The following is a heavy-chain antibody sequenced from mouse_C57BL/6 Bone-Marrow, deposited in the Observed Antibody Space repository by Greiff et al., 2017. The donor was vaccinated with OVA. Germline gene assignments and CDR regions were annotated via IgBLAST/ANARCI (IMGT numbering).Heavy chain of an antibody. CDR3: AIPPYDYSSWFAY. J-gene: IGHJ3*01. CDR1: GYTFTSYW. Sequence: QVQLQQPGAELVKPGASVKVSCKASGYTFTSYWMHWVKQRPGQGLEWIGRIHPSDSDTNYNQKFKGKATLTVDKSSSPAYMQLSSLTSEDSAVYYCAIPPYDYSSWFAYWGQGTLVTVSA. CDR2: IHPSDSDT. D-gene: IGHD2-4*01. V-gene: IGHV1-74*01.